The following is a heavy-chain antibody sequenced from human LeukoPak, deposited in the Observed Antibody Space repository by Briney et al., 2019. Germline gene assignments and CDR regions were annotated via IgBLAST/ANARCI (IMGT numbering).Heavy chain of an antibody. CDR1: GFTFSSYW. J-gene: IGHJ4*02. D-gene: IGHD3-22*01. Sequence: PGGSLRLSCAASGFTFSSYWMSWVRQAPGKGLEWVAIIKQDGSEKYYVDSVKGRFTISRDNAKNSLYLQMNSLRAEDTAVYYCVRVDSSGYGLHWGLDYWGQGTLVTVSS. CDR2: IKQDGSEK. V-gene: IGHV3-7*01. CDR3: VRVDSSGYGLHWGLDY.